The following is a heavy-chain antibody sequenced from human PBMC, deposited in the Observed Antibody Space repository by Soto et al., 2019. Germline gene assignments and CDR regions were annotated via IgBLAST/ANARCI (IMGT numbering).Heavy chain of an antibody. J-gene: IGHJ5*02. V-gene: IGHV4-59*01. CDR3: ARDFTHNWFDP. CDR1: GGSISSYY. Sequence: SETLSLTCTVSGGSISSYYWSWTRQPPGKGLEWIGYIYYSGSTNYNPSLKSRVTISVDTSKNQFSLKLSSVTAADTAVYYCARDFTHNWFDPWGQGTLVTVSS. CDR2: IYYSGST.